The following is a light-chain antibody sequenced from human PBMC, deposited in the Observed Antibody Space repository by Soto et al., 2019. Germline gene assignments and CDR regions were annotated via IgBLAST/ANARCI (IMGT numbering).Light chain of an antibody. Sequence: EIVLTQSPGTLPLSPGEGATLSCRASQSVTSSYLAWYQQKPGQAPRLLIYGASHRATGIPDRFSGSGSGTDFTLTISRLEPEDFAVYYCQQYVSSLYTFGQGAKLEIK. CDR2: GAS. CDR1: QSVTSSY. V-gene: IGKV3-20*01. J-gene: IGKJ2*01. CDR3: QQYVSSLYT.